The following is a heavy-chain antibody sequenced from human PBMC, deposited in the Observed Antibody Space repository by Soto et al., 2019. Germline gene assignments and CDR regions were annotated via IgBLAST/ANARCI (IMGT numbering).Heavy chain of an antibody. V-gene: IGHV4-61*01. CDR3: ARARNRYFDY. D-gene: IGHD1-1*01. CDR1: GGSMSTGSYF. J-gene: IGHJ4*02. Sequence: TLSLTCNVSGGSMSTGSYFWSWVRQPPGKGLEWIGYVFRSGNINYSPSFKSRVTISIDTSKNQFSLMLKSVTAADTAVYFCARARNRYFDYWGQGALVTVSS. CDR2: VFRSGNI.